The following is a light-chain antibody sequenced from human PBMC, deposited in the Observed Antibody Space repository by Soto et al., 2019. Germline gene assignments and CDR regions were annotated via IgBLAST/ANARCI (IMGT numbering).Light chain of an antibody. CDR1: QGIGIY. Sequence: DIQMTQSPSSLSASIGDRVTITCRASQGIGIYLAWFQQRPGKVPKLLIYAASALQSGVPSRFSGSGSETDFTLTISSLQPEDVATYYCQKYNSGPLTFGAGTRVEIK. CDR3: QKYNSGPLT. V-gene: IGKV1-27*01. CDR2: AAS. J-gene: IGKJ4*01.